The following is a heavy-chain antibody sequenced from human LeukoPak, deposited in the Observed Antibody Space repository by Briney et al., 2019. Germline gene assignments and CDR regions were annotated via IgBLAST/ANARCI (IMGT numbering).Heavy chain of an antibody. J-gene: IGHJ4*02. CDR1: GFTFGTYA. D-gene: IGHD1-14*01. CDR2: ISSSGSTT. Sequence: AGGSLRLSCAASGFTFGTYAMNWVRQAPGKGLEWVSYISSSGSTTYYDYADSVKGRFTISRDNAKNSLYLQMNSLRDEDTALYYCARDRIYAFDYWGQGTLVTVSS. V-gene: IGHV3-48*02. CDR3: ARDRIYAFDY.